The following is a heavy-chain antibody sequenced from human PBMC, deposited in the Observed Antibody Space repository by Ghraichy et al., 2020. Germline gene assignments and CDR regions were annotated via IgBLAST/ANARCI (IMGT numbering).Heavy chain of an antibody. D-gene: IGHD6-19*01. CDR3: ARGAAGKTPSGLS. Sequence: SETLSLTCTVSGGSISIYYWSWIRQPPGKGLEWIGHIYYTGSTNYNPSLKSRVTISVDTSKNQFSLKLSSVTAADTAVYYCARGAAGKTPSGLSWGQGTTVTVSS. V-gene: IGHV4-59*01. CDR1: GGSISIYY. J-gene: IGHJ6*02. CDR2: IYYTGST.